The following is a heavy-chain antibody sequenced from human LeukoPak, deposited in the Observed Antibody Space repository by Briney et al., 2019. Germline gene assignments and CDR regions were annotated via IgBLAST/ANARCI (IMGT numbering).Heavy chain of an antibody. CDR2: IKQDRSEQ. CDR1: GFTFSRYW. V-gene: IGHV3-7*01. Sequence: PGGSLRLSCAASGFTFSRYWMSWGRQAPGKGVEWVANIKQDRSEQYYVDSVNGRFTISRDNAKNSLYLQMNSLRAEDTAVYYCAREAMDPFDYWGQGTLVTVSS. D-gene: IGHD5-18*01. J-gene: IGHJ4*02. CDR3: AREAMDPFDY.